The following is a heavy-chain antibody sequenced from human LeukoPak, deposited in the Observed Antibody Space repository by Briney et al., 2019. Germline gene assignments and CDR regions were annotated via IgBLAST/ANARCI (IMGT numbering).Heavy chain of an antibody. V-gene: IGHV4-34*01. D-gene: IGHD6-19*01. CDR3: ARDYRSKVGYYYYGMDV. CDR1: GGSFSGYY. Sequence: SSETLSLTCAVYGGSFSGYYWSWIRQPPGKGLEWIGEINHSGSTNYNPSLKSRVTISVDTSKNQFSLKLSSVTAADTAVYYCARDYRSKVGYYYYGMDVWGQGTTVTVSS. J-gene: IGHJ6*02. CDR2: INHSGST.